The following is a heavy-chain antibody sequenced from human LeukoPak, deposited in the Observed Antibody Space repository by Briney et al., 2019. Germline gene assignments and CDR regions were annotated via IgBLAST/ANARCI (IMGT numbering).Heavy chain of an antibody. CDR2: INHSGST. D-gene: IGHD4-23*01. Sequence: SETLSLTCAVYGGFFSGYYWSWIRQPPGKGLEWIGEINHSGSTNCNSSLKSRVIMSVDASKNQVSLKLNSLTAADTAVYYCARGRYGGNSGYFQHWGQGTLVTVSS. CDR3: ARGRYGGNSGYFQH. CDR1: GGFFSGYY. J-gene: IGHJ1*01. V-gene: IGHV4-34*01.